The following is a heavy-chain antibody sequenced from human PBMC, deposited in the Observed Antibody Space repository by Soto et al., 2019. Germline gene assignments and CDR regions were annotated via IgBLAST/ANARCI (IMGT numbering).Heavy chain of an antibody. CDR3: ATDGGPLTASWHYDL. J-gene: IGHJ2*01. CDR2: INPRTGST. D-gene: IGHD3-3*01. V-gene: IGHV1-46*01. CDR1: GYSFTNYC. Sequence: QVQLVQSGADVKKPGTSVKVSCKAAGYSFTNYCMYWVRQAPGQGLEWMGMINPRTGSTRYAQKFQDRVTLTRDTATTTVYMELSTLISDDTAVYYCATDGGPLTASWHYDLWGPGTLATVSS.